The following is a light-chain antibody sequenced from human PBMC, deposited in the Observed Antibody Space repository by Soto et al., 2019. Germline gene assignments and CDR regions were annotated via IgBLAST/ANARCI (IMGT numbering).Light chain of an antibody. CDR2: GAS. J-gene: IGKJ2*01. CDR3: QQFGSSPPAFT. Sequence: ESMLTQSPGTLALSPGERATLSCRARQSVSTRYLAWYQQKPGQAPRLLIYGASIRATGIPDRFSGSGSGKDFTLTSSSLEPEDFAVYYCQQFGSSPPAFTFGQGTKLEI. V-gene: IGKV3-20*01. CDR1: QSVSTRY.